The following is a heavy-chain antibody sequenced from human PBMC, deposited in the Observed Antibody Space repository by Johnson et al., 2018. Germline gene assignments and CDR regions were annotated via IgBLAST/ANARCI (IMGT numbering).Heavy chain of an antibody. CDR3: ARDLRGRPPDAFDI. Sequence: VQLVQSGGGLVKPGGSLRLSCAASGFTFSSYSMNWVRQAPGQGLEWVSSISSSSSYIYYADSVKGRFTISRDNAKNSLYLQMNSLRAEDTAVYYCARDLRGRPPDAFDIWGQGTTVTVSS. D-gene: IGHD2-15*01. J-gene: IGHJ3*02. CDR2: ISSSSSYI. V-gene: IGHV3-21*01. CDR1: GFTFSSYS.